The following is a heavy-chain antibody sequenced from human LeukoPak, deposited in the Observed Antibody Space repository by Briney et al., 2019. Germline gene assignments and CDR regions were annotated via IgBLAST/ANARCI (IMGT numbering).Heavy chain of an antibody. CDR2: INSDGSST. CDR1: RFTFSSYW. J-gene: IGHJ3*02. D-gene: IGHD5-18*01. V-gene: IGHV3-74*01. CDR3: AKDPGMAVYSDGYDAFDI. Sequence: PGGALRLSCADSRFTFSSYWMHWVRHAPGKGLVWVSRINSDGSSTSYADSVKGRFTISRDNAKNTLYLQMNSLRAEDTAVYYCAKDPGMAVYSDGYDAFDIWGQGTMVTVSS.